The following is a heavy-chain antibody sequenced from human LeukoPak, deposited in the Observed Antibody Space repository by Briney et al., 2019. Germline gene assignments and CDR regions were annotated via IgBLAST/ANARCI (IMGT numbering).Heavy chain of an antibody. CDR3: YGANAEH. D-gene: IGHD4-23*01. Sequence: GGSLRPSCAASGFTFSSYWMHWVRQAPGKGLVWVSGINTDGSYTSYADSVKGRFTISRDNAKNTLYLQMNSLRVEDTAVYYCYGANAEHWGQGTLVTVSS. CDR1: GFTFSSYW. V-gene: IGHV3-74*01. J-gene: IGHJ1*01. CDR2: INTDGSYT.